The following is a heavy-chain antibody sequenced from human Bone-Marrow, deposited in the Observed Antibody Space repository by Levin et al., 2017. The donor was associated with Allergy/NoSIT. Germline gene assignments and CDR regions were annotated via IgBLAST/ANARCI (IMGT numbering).Heavy chain of an antibody. Sequence: PGGSLRLSCAASGFTFSNTWMTWVRQAPGKGLECVGRIKSKTDGGTADHTAPVQGRFTISRDDSKNTLYLQMNSLKSEDTAVYYCTTAKRSGATLNYGLDVWGQGTTVTVSS. CDR1: GFTFSNTW. CDR2: IKSKTDGGTA. V-gene: IGHV3-15*01. D-gene: IGHD1-26*01. CDR3: TTAKRSGATLNYGLDV. J-gene: IGHJ6*02.